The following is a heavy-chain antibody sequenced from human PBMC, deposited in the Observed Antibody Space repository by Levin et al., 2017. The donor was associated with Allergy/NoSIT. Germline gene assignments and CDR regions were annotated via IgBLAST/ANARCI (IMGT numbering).Heavy chain of an antibody. CDR2: IFNSGIT. J-gene: IGHJ4*02. D-gene: IGHD5-12*01. CDR1: YKSISSYY. Sequence: SETLSLNCTFSYKSISSYYWSWVRLPPGKGLEWIGNIFNSGITNYNPPPKSRLTMSIDMSKNQFSLRLSSVSAADTAIYYCARQKGFSGYDPTESFDSWGQGIQVIVSS. CDR3: ARQKGFSGYDPTESFDS. V-gene: IGHV4-59*08.